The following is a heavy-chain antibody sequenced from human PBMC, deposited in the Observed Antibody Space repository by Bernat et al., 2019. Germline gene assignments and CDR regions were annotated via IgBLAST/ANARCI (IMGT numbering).Heavy chain of an antibody. D-gene: IGHD4/OR15-4a*01. CDR1: GFTFSNYA. CDR2: ISDSGGST. Sequence: EVQLLESGGGLVQPGGSLRLSCAASGFTFSNYAMSWVRQAPGKGLEWVSTISDSGGSTYYAESVKRRLTITRDISRNTLDLRMKSLRAEDTAVYHCAGDLWCGHVSGLEIWGQGTMVTVSS. CDR3: AGDLWCGHVSGLEI. V-gene: IGHV3-23*01. J-gene: IGHJ3*02.